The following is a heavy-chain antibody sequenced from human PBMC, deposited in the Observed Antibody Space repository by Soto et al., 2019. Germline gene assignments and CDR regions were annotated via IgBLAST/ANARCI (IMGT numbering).Heavy chain of an antibody. Sequence: QVQLQESGPGLVKPSETLSLTCTVSGGSISSYYWSWIRQPPGKGLEWIGYIYYSGSTNYNPSLKRRVTISVDTSKNQFSLKLSSVTAADTAVYYCARDGDGDYFDYWGQGTLVTVSS. CDR1: GGSISSYY. CDR2: IYYSGST. D-gene: IGHD4-17*01. V-gene: IGHV4-59*01. J-gene: IGHJ4*02. CDR3: ARDGDGDYFDY.